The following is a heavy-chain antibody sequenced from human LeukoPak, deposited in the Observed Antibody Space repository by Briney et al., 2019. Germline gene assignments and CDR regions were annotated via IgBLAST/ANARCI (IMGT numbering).Heavy chain of an antibody. Sequence: WGSLTLSCAASGFTFSSYAMSWIRQPPGKGLEWICAINGSGSTTYYAASERGRFTISRDNSKNTLYLQMNSLKAEDTAVYYCAKDLAGRTYYDFWSGYSFDYWGQGTLVTVSS. CDR3: AKDLAGRTYYDFWSGYSFDY. V-gene: IGHV3-23*01. D-gene: IGHD3-3*01. CDR2: INGSGSTT. CDR1: GFTFSSYA. J-gene: IGHJ4*02.